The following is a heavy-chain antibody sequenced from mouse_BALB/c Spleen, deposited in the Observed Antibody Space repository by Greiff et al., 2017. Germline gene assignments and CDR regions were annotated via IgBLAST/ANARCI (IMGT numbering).Heavy chain of an antibody. CDR1: GFSLTSYG. CDR3: ARSGYYDYDGEFAY. Sequence: QVQLKESGPGLVAPSQSLSITCTVSGFSLTSYGVHWVRQPPGKGLEWLGVIWAGGSTNYNSALMSRLSISKDNSKSQVFLKMNSLQTDDTAMYYCARSGYYDYDGEFAYWGQGTLVTVSA. J-gene: IGHJ3*01. D-gene: IGHD2-4*01. CDR2: IWAGGST. V-gene: IGHV2-9*02.